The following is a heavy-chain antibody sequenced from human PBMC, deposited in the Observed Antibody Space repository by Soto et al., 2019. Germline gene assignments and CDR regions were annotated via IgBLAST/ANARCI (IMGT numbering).Heavy chain of an antibody. V-gene: IGHV3-30-3*01. J-gene: IGHJ4*02. Sequence: GGSLRLSCAASGFTFSSYAMHWVRQAPGKGLEWVAVISYDGSNKYYADSVKGRFTISRDNSKNTLYLQMNSLRAEDTAVYYCAREKLYGDYEVTFDYWGQGTLVTVSS. CDR2: ISYDGSNK. D-gene: IGHD4-17*01. CDR3: AREKLYGDYEVTFDY. CDR1: GFTFSSYA.